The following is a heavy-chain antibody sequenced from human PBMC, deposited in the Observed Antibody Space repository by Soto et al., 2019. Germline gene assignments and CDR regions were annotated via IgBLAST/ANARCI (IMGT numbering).Heavy chain of an antibody. Sequence: QVQLVQSGAEVRKPGSSAKVSCKASGGTFTTYDISWVRQAPGQGLEWMGGIIPLFDATKYAQKFQGRVTITADKSTGTAYMELSSLRSEDTAMYYCARDRSSSWYNGTFDFDSWGQGTLVTVSS. V-gene: IGHV1-69*06. CDR3: ARDRSSSWYNGTFDFDS. CDR2: IIPLFDAT. CDR1: GGTFTTYD. D-gene: IGHD6-19*01. J-gene: IGHJ4*02.